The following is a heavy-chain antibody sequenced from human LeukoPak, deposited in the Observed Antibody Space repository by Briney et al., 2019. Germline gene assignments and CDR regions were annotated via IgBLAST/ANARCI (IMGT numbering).Heavy chain of an antibody. V-gene: IGHV3-7*01. CDR2: IKDDGSAQ. CDR1: GFTFGAYW. CDR3: ARHIIGEQNFDY. Sequence: GGSLRLSCAASGFTFGAYWMSWFRQAPGKGPEWVASIKDDGSAQFYVDSLEGRFTISRDNAKNTLYLQMDTMRVEDTAVYYCARHIIGEQNFDYWSQGTLVTVSS. J-gene: IGHJ4*02.